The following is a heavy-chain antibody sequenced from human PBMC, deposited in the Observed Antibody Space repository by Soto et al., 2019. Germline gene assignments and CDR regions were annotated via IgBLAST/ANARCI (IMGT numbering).Heavy chain of an antibody. D-gene: IGHD3-22*01. J-gene: IGHJ4*02. Sequence: PGGSLRLSCAASGFTFSSYAMSWVRQAPGKGLEWVSAISGSGGSTYYADSVKGRFTISRDNSKNTLYLQMNSLRAEDTAVYYCAKDDYYDRSGYYTYWGQGTLVTVSS. V-gene: IGHV3-23*01. CDR2: ISGSGGST. CDR1: GFTFSSYA. CDR3: AKDDYYDRSGYYTY.